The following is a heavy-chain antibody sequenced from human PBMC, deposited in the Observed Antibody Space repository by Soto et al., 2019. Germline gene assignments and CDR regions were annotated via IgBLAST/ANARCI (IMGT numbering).Heavy chain of an antibody. V-gene: IGHV4-59*01. CDR1: GGSISSYY. CDR3: AREGLITVTRYYYYGMDV. J-gene: IGHJ6*02. D-gene: IGHD1-7*01. Sequence: PSETLSLTCTVSGGSISSYYWSWIRQPPGKGLEWIGYIYYSGSTNYNPSLKSRVTISVDTSKNQFSLKLSSVTAADTAVYYCAREGLITVTRYYYYGMDVWGQGTTVTVSS. CDR2: IYYSGST.